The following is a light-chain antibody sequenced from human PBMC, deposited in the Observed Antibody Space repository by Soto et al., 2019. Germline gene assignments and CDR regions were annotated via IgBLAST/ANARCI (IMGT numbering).Light chain of an antibody. CDR3: QQYGRSPGLFT. V-gene: IGKV3-20*01. Sequence: EIVLTQSPGSLSLSPGERATLSCRASQSVTNSYLAWYQQKPGQPPRLLIYDASSRATGIPDRFSGSGSGTGFTLTISRLEPEDFAVYYCQQYGRSPGLFTFGPGTKVDIK. J-gene: IGKJ3*01. CDR1: QSVTNSY. CDR2: DAS.